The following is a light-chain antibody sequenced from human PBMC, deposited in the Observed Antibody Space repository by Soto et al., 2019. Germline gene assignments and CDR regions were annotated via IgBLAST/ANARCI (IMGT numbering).Light chain of an antibody. J-gene: IGLJ2*01. CDR3: AVWDDGLL. CDR2: SND. CDR1: SSNIGTKP. Sequence: QSVLTQPASASGTPGQRVTISCSGRSSNIGTKPVNWYQQIPGTAPKLLIYSNDQRPAGVPDRFSGSKSGTSASLAISGLQSEDEAHYYCAVWDDGLLFGGGTKLTVL. V-gene: IGLV1-44*01.